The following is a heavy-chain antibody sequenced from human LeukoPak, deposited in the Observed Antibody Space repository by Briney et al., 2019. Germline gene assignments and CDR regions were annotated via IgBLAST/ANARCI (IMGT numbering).Heavy chain of an antibody. V-gene: IGHV3-21*01. CDR1: GFTFSSYS. J-gene: IGHJ2*01. D-gene: IGHD6-13*01. CDR2: ISSAGTYI. CDR3: ARAEATAGTDWYFDV. Sequence: GGSLRLSCAASGFTFSSYSMNWVRQAPGKGLEWVSSISSAGTYIYYADSMKGRFTISRDNAKNSLYLQMNSLSAEDTAVYYCARAEATAGTDWYFDVWGRGTLVTASS.